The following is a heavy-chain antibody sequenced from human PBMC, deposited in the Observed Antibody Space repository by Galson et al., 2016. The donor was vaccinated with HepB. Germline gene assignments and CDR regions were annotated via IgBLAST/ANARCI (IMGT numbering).Heavy chain of an antibody. CDR2: IYSGGAT. CDR1: GFSVSNNY. J-gene: IGHJ4*02. D-gene: IGHD5-18*01. V-gene: IGHV3-53*01. Sequence: SLRLSCAASGFSVSNNYMSWVRQPPGKGLEWVSIIYSGGATYYAVSVEGRFTISRDNSKNTLYLQMNSLRAEDTAVYYCARGIGYSYGGGQGTLVTVSS. CDR3: ARGIGYSYG.